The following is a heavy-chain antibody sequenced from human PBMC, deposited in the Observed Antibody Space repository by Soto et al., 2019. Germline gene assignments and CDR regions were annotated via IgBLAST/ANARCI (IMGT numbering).Heavy chain of an antibody. CDR1: GYTFTSYY. J-gene: IGHJ4*02. V-gene: IGHV1-46*03. CDR3: ARDPAEENVLGEGPLYYFDY. CDR2: INPSGGST. D-gene: IGHD3-3*02. Sequence: QVQLVQSGAEVKKPGASVKVSCKASGYTFTSYYMHWVRQAPGQGLEWMGIINPSGGSTSYAQKFQGRVTMTGDTSAGKVYMELSRLRSEDTAVYYCARDPAEENVLGEGPLYYFDYWGQGTLVTVSS.